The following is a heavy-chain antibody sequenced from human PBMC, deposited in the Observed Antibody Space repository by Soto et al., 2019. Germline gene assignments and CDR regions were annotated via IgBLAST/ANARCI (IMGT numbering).Heavy chain of an antibody. J-gene: IGHJ4*02. D-gene: IGHD3-10*01. CDR3: ARVRFGELV. CDR1: GFTFSSYA. V-gene: IGHV3-23*01. Sequence: EVQLLGSGGGLVQPGGSLRLSCAASGFTFSSYAMSWVHQAPGKGLEWVSIIGVGGGDRYYPESVKGRFTISRDNSRDTLYLEMNSLRDEDTAVYYCARVRFGELVWGQGTLVTVSS. CDR2: IGVGGGDR.